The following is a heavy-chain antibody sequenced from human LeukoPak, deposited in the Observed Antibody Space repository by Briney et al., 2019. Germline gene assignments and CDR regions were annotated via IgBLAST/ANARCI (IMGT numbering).Heavy chain of an antibody. CDR1: GGSISSSSYY. CDR3: ASHSSGWYGVAPDNWFDP. Sequence: SETLSLICTVSGGSISSSSYYWGWIRQPPGKGLEWIGSIYYSGSTYYNPSLKSRVTISVDTSKNQFSLKLSSVTAADTAVYYCASHSSGWYGVAPDNWFDPWGQGTLVTVSS. V-gene: IGHV4-39*01. CDR2: IYYSGST. D-gene: IGHD6-19*01. J-gene: IGHJ5*02.